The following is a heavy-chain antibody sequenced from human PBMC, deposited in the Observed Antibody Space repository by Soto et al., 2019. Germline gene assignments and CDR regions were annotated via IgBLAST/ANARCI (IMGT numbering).Heavy chain of an antibody. V-gene: IGHV4-31*03. CDR3: ARGTDPRSYYYYMDV. Sequence: QVQLQESGPGLVKPSQTLSLTCTVSGGSISSGGYYWSWIRQHPGKGLEWIGYIYYSGSTYYNPSLKSRVTISVDTSKNHFSLKLSSVTAADTAVYYCARGTDPRSYYYYMDVWGKGTTVTVSS. J-gene: IGHJ6*03. CDR1: GGSISSGGYY. CDR2: IYYSGST.